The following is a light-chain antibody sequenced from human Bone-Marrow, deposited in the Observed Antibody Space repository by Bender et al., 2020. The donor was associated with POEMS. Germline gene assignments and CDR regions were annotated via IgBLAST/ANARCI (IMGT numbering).Light chain of an antibody. CDR1: SSDVGSYIR. CDR2: EVS. J-gene: IGLJ3*02. V-gene: IGLV2-18*02. CDR3: SSFTSSYTWV. Sequence: QSALTQPPSVSGSPGQSVNISCTGTSSDVGSYIRASWYQQTPGTAPKLMIYEVSNRPSGVPDRFSGSKSGKTASLSISGLQAEDEADYYCSSFTSSYTWVFGGGTKLTVL.